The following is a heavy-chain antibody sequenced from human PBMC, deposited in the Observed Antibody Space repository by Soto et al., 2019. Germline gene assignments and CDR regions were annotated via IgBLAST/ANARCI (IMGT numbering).Heavy chain of an antibody. V-gene: IGHV4-30-4*01. D-gene: IGHD1-26*01. CDR2: IYYTGST. CDR1: GGSISSAVHY. CDR3: ARGEALDC. Sequence: QVQLQESGPGLVKPSQTLSLTCTVSGGSISSAVHYWSWIRQPPGKGLEWIGFIYYTGSTYYNPSLRSRVTISVDTSKNQFSLKLSSVTAADTAVYYCARGEALDCWGQGTLVTVSS. J-gene: IGHJ4*02.